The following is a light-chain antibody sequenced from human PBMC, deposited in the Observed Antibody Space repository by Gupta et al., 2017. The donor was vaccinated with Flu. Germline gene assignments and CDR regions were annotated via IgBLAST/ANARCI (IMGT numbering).Light chain of an antibody. CDR1: QSVSSK. V-gene: IGKV3-15*01. CDR2: GAS. J-gene: IGKJ2*01. Sequence: TLSVSPGERATLSCRASQSVSSKLAWYQQKPGRAPRLLIYGASTRATGIPARFSGSGSGTEFTLTISSLQSEDFAVYYCQQYNDWPLYTFGQGTKLEIK. CDR3: QQYNDWPLYT.